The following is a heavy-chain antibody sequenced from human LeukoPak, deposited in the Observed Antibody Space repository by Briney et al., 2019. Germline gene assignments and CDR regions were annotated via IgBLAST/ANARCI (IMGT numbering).Heavy chain of an antibody. Sequence: PGGSLRLSCAASGFTVSSNYMSWVRQAPGKGLEWVSVIYSGGSTYYADSVKGRFTISRDNSKNTLYLRMNSLRAEDTAVYYCARDYGGNSGYFDYWGQGTLVTVSS. V-gene: IGHV3-53*05. D-gene: IGHD4-23*01. CDR2: IYSGGST. J-gene: IGHJ4*02. CDR1: GFTVSSNY. CDR3: ARDYGGNSGYFDY.